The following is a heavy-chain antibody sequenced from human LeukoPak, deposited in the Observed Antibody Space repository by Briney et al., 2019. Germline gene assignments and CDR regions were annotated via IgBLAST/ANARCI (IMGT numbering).Heavy chain of an antibody. CDR1: GFTFSSYV. D-gene: IGHD6-13*01. CDR3: ARGARIAAAGIWAFDI. CDR2: ISYDGSNE. Sequence: GGSLRLSCAASGFTFSSYVMHWVRQAPGKGLEWVAIISYDGSNEYYADSVKGRFTISRDNSKNTLYLQMNSLRAADTAVYYCARGARIAAAGIWAFDIWGQGTMVTVSS. J-gene: IGHJ3*02. V-gene: IGHV3-30*04.